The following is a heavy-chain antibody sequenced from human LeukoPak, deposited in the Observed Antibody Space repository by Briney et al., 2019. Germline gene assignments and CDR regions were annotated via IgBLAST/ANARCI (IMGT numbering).Heavy chain of an antibody. CDR1: GFTVSSNY. D-gene: IGHD2-15*01. CDR3: ARDSVVDTSDDAFDI. Sequence: GGSLRLSCAASGFTVSSNYMSWVRQAPGKGLEWVSVIYSGGSTYYADSVQGRFTISRDNSKNTLYLQMNSLRAEDTAVYYCARDSVVDTSDDAFDIWGQGTMVTVSS. CDR2: IYSGGST. V-gene: IGHV3-66*02. J-gene: IGHJ3*02.